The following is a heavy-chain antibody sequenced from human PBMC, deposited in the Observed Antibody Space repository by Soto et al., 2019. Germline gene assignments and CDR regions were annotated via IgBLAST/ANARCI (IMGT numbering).Heavy chain of an antibody. CDR3: ARVADSYDFWSGYRNWFDP. CDR1: GGSISRGGYS. J-gene: IGHJ5*02. V-gene: IGHV4-30-2*01. Sequence: QLQLQESGSGLVKPSQTLSLTCAVSGGSISRGGYSWSWIRQPPGKGLEWIGYIYHSGSTYYNPSLKSRVTISVDRSKNQFSLKLSSVTAADTAVYYCARVADSYDFWSGYRNWFDPWGQGTLVTVSS. D-gene: IGHD3-3*01. CDR2: IYHSGST.